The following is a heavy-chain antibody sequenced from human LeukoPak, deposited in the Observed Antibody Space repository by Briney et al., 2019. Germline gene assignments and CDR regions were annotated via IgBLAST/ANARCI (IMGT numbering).Heavy chain of an antibody. CDR1: GXTFSDHY. Sequence: GGSLRLSCAASGXTFSDHYMDWARQAPGKGLEWVGRIRNKANSYTTEYAASVKGRFTISRDDSKNSLYLQMNSLKNEDTAVYYCVGGGVHDYWGQGTLVIVSS. CDR2: IRNKANSYTT. D-gene: IGHD1-26*01. CDR3: VGGGVHDY. J-gene: IGHJ4*02. V-gene: IGHV3-72*01.